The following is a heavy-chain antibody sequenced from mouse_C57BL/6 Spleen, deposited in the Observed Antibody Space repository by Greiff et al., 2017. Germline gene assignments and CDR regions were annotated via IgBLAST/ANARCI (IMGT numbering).Heavy chain of an antibody. CDR3: TSGVDYYGSRDYFDY. CDR1: GYTFTDYE. V-gene: IGHV1-15*01. Sequence: VQLQESGAELVRPGASVTLSCKASGYTFTDYEMHWVKQTPVHGLEWIGAIDPETGGTAYNQKFKGKAILTADKYSSTAYMELRSLTSEDSAVYYCTSGVDYYGSRDYFDYWGQGTTLTVSS. D-gene: IGHD1-1*01. J-gene: IGHJ2*01. CDR2: IDPETGGT.